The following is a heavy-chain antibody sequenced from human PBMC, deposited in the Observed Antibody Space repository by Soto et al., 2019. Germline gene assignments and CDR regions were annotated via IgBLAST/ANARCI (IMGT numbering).Heavy chain of an antibody. CDR2: INHSGST. D-gene: IGHD2-15*01. V-gene: IGHV4-34*01. CDR3: ARVTRCCSGGSCYSRDYYYYYMDV. J-gene: IGHJ6*03. CDR1: GGSFSGYY. Sequence: QVQLQQWGAGLLKPSETLSLTCAVYGGSFSGYYWSWIRQPPGKGLEWIGEINHSGSTNYNPSLKSRVTISVDTSKNQFSLKLSSVTAADTAVYYCARVTRCCSGGSCYSRDYYYYYMDVWGKGTTVTVSS.